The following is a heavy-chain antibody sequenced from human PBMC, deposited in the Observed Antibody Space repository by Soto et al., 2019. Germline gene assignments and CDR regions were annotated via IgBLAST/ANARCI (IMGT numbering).Heavy chain of an antibody. V-gene: IGHV4-4*02. D-gene: IGHD4-17*01. Sequence: QVQLQESGPGLVKPSGTLSLTCAVSSGSISSSNWWSWVRQPPRKRLEWIGEIYHSGSTNHSPSLKSRVTISVDKSKNQFSLKLSSVTAADTAVYYCARSRYGTNWYFDLWGRGTLVTVSS. CDR1: SGSISSSNW. CDR2: IYHSGST. J-gene: IGHJ2*01. CDR3: ARSRYGTNWYFDL.